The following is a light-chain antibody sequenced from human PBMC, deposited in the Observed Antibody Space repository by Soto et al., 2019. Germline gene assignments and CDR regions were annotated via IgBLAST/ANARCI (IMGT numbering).Light chain of an antibody. Sequence: QSVLTQPPSASGSPGQSVAISCTGSSSDVGGYNYVSWYQQHPGEAPKLMIYEVNKRPSGVPDRFSGSKSGNTASLTVSGLQGEDEADYYCSSYAGSSNVFGTGTKVTVL. CDR3: SSYAGSSNV. CDR2: EVN. J-gene: IGLJ1*01. V-gene: IGLV2-8*01. CDR1: SSDVGGYNY.